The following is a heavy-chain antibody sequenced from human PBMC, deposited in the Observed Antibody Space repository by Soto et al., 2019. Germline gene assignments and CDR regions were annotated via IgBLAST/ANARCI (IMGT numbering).Heavy chain of an antibody. CDR3: ARVSVWYFLDY. Sequence: QVRLVQSGAEEKKPGASVKVSCKASGYTFTSYAMHWVRQAPGQRLEWMGWINAGNGNTKYSQKFPGRVTFTRDTSAITAYMELSSLRSGDTAVYYCARVSVWYFLDYWGQGTLVTVSS. CDR1: GYTFTSYA. V-gene: IGHV1-3*05. CDR2: INAGNGNT. J-gene: IGHJ4*02. D-gene: IGHD6-19*01.